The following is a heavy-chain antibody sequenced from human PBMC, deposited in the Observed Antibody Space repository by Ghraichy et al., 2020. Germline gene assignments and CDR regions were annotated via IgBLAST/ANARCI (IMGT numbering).Heavy chain of an antibody. CDR2: ISSSSSYT. CDR3: ARGPKGYSGSYRRYYYYGMDV. D-gene: IGHD1-26*01. V-gene: IGHV3-11*06. Sequence: GGSLRLSCAASGFTFSDYYMSWIRQAPGKGLEWVSYISSSSSYTNYADSVKGRFTISRDNAKNSLYLQMNSLRAEDTAVYYCARGPKGYSGSYRRYYYYGMDVWGQGTTVTVSS. J-gene: IGHJ6*02. CDR1: GFTFSDYY.